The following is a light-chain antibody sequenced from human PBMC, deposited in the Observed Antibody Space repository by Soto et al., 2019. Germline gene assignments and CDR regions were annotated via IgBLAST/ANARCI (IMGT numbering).Light chain of an antibody. CDR2: RTS. Sequence: EIVMTPSPATLSVSPGERATLSCRASQSISSNLAWYQQKPGQAPRLLMFRTSSRATGFPARFSGSGSGTEFTLTISRLEPEDFAVYYCQQYGSSSWTFGQGTKVDIK. V-gene: IGKV3-15*01. CDR3: QQYGSSSWT. J-gene: IGKJ1*01. CDR1: QSISSN.